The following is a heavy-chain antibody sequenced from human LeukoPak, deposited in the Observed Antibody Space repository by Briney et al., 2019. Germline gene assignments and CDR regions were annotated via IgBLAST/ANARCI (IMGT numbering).Heavy chain of an antibody. V-gene: IGHV4-34*01. CDR2: INHSGST. J-gene: IGHJ4*02. Sequence: SETLSLTCAVYGGSFSGYYWSWIRQPPGKGLEWIGEINHSGSTNYNPSLKSRVTISVDTSKNQFSLKLSPVTAADTAVYYCARGPYYDILTGYYRGSKWYYWGQGTLVTVSS. CDR3: ARGPYYDILTGYYRGSKWYY. CDR1: GGSFSGYY. D-gene: IGHD3-9*01.